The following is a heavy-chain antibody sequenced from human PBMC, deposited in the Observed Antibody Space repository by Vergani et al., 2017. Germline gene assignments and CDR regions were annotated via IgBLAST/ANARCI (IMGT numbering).Heavy chain of an antibody. CDR3: ARDGWLGAPDY. CDR1: GFTFSDYY. V-gene: IGHV3-11*06. Sequence: QVQLVESGGGLVKPGGSLRLSCAASGFTFSDYYMSWIRQAPGKGLEWVSYISSSSSYTNYADSVKGRFTISRDNAKNSLYLQMNSLRTEDTAVYYCARDGWLGAPDYWGQGTLVTVSS. CDR2: ISSSSSYT. D-gene: IGHD3-22*01. J-gene: IGHJ4*02.